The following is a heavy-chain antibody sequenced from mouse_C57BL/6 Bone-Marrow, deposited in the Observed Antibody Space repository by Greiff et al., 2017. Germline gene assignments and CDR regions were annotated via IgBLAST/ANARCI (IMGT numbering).Heavy chain of an antibody. V-gene: IGHV1-22*01. Sequence: VQLKQSGPELVKPGASVKMSCKASGYTFTDYNMHWVKQSHGTSLEWIGYINPYNGGTSYNQKFKGKATLTVNKSSSTAYMELRSLTSEDSAVYYCANPPYYYGSSVFAYWGQGTLVTVSA. D-gene: IGHD1-1*01. CDR3: ANPPYYYGSSVFAY. J-gene: IGHJ3*01. CDR2: INPYNGGT. CDR1: GYTFTDYN.